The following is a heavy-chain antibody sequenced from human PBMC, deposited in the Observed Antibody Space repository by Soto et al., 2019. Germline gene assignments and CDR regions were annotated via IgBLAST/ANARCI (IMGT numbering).Heavy chain of an antibody. D-gene: IGHD2-15*01. CDR1: GYTFTNYG. V-gene: IGHV1-18*01. CDR3: ARDIYGGNCCDAFDI. CDR2: ISPYNGKT. J-gene: IGHJ3*02. Sequence: QAQLAQSGAEVKKPGASVNISCKASGYTFTNYGFIWVRQAPGHGLEWVGWISPYNGKTEYAQKFQGRVTMTRDTPTSPAYMELRSLRSDDTAMYYCARDIYGGNCCDAFDIWGQGTMVTVSS.